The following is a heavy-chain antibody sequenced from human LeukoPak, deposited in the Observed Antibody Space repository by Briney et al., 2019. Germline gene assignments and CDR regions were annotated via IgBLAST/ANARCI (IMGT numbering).Heavy chain of an antibody. D-gene: IGHD6-13*01. CDR1: GGSISSGDYY. CDR2: IYYSGST. V-gene: IGHV4-30-4*08. CDR3: ARTDSSSWGFDY. Sequence: PSETLSLTCTVSGGSISSGDYYWSWIRQPPGKGLEWIGYIYYSGSTYYNPSLKSRVTISVDTSKNQFSLKLSSVTAADTAVYYCARTDSSSWGFDYWGQGTLVTVSS. J-gene: IGHJ4*02.